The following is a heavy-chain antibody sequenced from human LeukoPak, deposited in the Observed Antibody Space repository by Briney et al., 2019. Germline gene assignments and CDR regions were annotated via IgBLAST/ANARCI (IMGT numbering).Heavy chain of an antibody. CDR1: GFTFSSYW. J-gene: IGHJ4*02. CDR3: ARIAPPMDIVVVPAAINDY. CDR2: INSDRSST. Sequence: PGGSLRLSCAASGFTFSSYWMHWVRQAPGKGLVWVSRINSDRSSTSYADSVKGRFTISRDNAKNTLYLQMNSLRAEDTVVYYCARIAPPMDIVVVPAAINDYWGQGTLVTVSS. D-gene: IGHD2-2*03. V-gene: IGHV3-74*01.